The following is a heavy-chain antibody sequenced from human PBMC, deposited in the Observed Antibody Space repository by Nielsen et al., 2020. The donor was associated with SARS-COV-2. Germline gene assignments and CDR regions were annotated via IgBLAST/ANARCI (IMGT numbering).Heavy chain of an antibody. J-gene: IGHJ5*02. CDR1: GFTVSSNY. CDR2: IYSGGST. Sequence: GESLKISCAASGFTVSSNYMSWVRQAPGKGLEWVSVIYSGGSTYYADSVKGRFTISTDNSKNTLYLQMNSLRAEDTAVYYCARYSSSWYEGFDPWGQGTLVTVSS. CDR3: ARYSSSWYEGFDP. V-gene: IGHV3-53*01. D-gene: IGHD6-13*01.